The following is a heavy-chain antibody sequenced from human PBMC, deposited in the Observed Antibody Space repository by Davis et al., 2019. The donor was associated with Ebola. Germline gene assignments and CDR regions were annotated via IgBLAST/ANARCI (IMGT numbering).Heavy chain of an antibody. V-gene: IGHV3-11*04. CDR2: ISSSGSTI. CDR1: GFTFSDYY. CDR3: ARDGVVPVAMLGY. D-gene: IGHD2-2*01. Sequence: GESLKISCAASGFTFSDYYMSWIRQAPGKGLEWVSYISSSGSTIYYADSVKGRFTISRDNAKNSLYLQMNSLRAEDTAVYYCARDGVVPVAMLGYWGQGTLVTVSS. J-gene: IGHJ4*02.